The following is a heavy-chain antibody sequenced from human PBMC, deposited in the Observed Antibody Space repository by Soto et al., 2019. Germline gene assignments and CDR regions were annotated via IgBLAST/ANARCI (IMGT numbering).Heavy chain of an antibody. CDR1: GGSISSGGYY. CDR3: AREYYYDTSGYYPRWFDP. Sequence: SETLSLTCTVSGGSISSGGYYWSWIRQHPGKGLEWIGYIYYSGSTYYNPSLKSRVTISVDTSKNQFSLKLSSVTAADTAVYYCAREYYYDTSGYYPRWFDPWGQGTLVTVSS. J-gene: IGHJ5*02. CDR2: IYYSGST. V-gene: IGHV4-31*03. D-gene: IGHD3-22*01.